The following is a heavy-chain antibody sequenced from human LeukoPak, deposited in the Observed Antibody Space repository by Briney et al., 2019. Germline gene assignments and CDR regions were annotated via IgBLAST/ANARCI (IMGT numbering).Heavy chain of an antibody. D-gene: IGHD3-10*01. CDR2: IYYSGNT. J-gene: IGHJ4*02. V-gene: IGHV4-39*07. CDR3: AREQPHWDIKRGSSPQHDY. CDR1: GVSISGSGYY. Sequence: PSETLSLTCTVSGVSISGSGYYFGWIRQPPGKGLEWIGNIYYSGNTYYNASLESRVTISVDTSKNQFSLKLSSVTAADTAVYYCAREQPHWDIKRGSSPQHDYWGQGTLVTVSS.